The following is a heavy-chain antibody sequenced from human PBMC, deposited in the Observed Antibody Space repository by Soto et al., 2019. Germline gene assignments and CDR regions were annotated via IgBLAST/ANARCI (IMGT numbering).Heavy chain of an antibody. CDR1: GFSFSSYW. J-gene: IGHJ4*01. D-gene: IGHD6-19*01. Sequence: GGSLRLSCAASGFSFSSYWMSWVRQAPGKGLEWVANIKQDGSEKYYVDSVKGRFTLSRDNAKNSRQLQMNSLGAEDTAIYFCARVAYTNGWIFDWWGQGTLVTGSS. CDR3: ARVAYTNGWIFDW. V-gene: IGHV3-7*01. CDR2: IKQDGSEK.